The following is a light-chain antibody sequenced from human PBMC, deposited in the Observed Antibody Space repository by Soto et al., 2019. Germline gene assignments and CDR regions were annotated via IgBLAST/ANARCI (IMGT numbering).Light chain of an antibody. V-gene: IGKV1-5*03. CDR3: QQYNTSPWT. CDR2: KAS. J-gene: IGKJ1*01. Sequence: DIQMTQSPSTLSASVGDRVTITCRASQSISSWLAWYQQKPGKAPKLLIYKASSLESGVPSRFSGSGSGTEFTLTISSLQPDDFAPYYCQQYNTSPWTFGQGTKVEI. CDR1: QSISSW.